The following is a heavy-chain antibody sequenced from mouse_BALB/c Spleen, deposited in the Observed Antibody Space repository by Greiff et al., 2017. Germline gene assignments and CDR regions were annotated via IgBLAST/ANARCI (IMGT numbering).Heavy chain of an antibody. CDR2: INPYNDGT. CDR3: ADSYYRYSMDY. Sequence: EVQLQQSGPELVKPGASVKMSCKASGYTFTSYVMHWVKQKPGQGLEWIGYINPYNDGTKYNEKFKGKATLTSDKSSRTAYMELSSLTSEDSAVYYCADSYYRYSMDYWGQGTSVTVSS. CDR1: GYTFTSYV. V-gene: IGHV1-14*01. D-gene: IGHD2-14*01. J-gene: IGHJ4*01.